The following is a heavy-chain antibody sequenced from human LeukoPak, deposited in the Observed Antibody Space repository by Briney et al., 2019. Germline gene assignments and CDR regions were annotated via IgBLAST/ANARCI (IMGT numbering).Heavy chain of an antibody. J-gene: IGHJ4*02. CDR2: ISSSSSTI. CDR1: GFTFSSYS. Sequence: PGGSLRLSCAASGFTFSSYSMNWVRQAPGKGLEWVSYISSSSSTIYYADPVKGRFTISRDNAKNSLYLQMNSLRAEDTAVYYCARDYYDSSGSIDYWGQGTLVTVSS. CDR3: ARDYYDSSGSIDY. D-gene: IGHD3-22*01. V-gene: IGHV3-48*04.